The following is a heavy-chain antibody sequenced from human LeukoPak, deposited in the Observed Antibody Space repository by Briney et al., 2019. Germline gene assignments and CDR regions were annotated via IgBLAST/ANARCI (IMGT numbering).Heavy chain of an antibody. CDR3: ANQYYYDSKGGFDY. D-gene: IGHD3-22*01. J-gene: IGHJ4*02. V-gene: IGHV3-30*18. CDR2: ISYDGSNK. CDR1: GFTFSSYG. Sequence: PGGSLRLSCAASGFTFSSYGMHWVRQAPGKGLEWVAVISYDGSNKYYADSVKGRFTISRDNSKNTLYLQMNSLRAEDTAVYYCANQYYYDSKGGFDYWGQGTLVTVSS.